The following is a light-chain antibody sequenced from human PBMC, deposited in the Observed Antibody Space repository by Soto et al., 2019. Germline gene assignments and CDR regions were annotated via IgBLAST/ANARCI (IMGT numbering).Light chain of an antibody. V-gene: IGKV2-30*02. CDR1: QSLIHSDGNTY. Sequence: DVVMTQSPLSLPVTLGQPASISCRSSQSLIHSDGNTYLNWFQQRPGQSPRRLIYKVSDRDSGVPDRFSGSGSGTDFTLKISRVEAEDVGLYYCMQGTHWPWTFGQGTKGEIK. CDR2: KVS. J-gene: IGKJ1*01. CDR3: MQGTHWPWT.